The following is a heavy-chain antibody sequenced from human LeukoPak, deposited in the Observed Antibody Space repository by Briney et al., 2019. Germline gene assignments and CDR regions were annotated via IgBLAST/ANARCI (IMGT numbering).Heavy chain of an antibody. V-gene: IGHV5-51*01. J-gene: IGHJ4*02. CDR2: IYPGDSDT. D-gene: IGHD3-3*01. CDR1: EYSFINYW. Sequence: GESLKISCRGSEYSFINYWIGWVRQMPGKGLEWMAIIYPGDSDTRYSPSFQGQVTISADKSISTAYLQWSSLKASDTAMYYCARHHYDFWSDIDYWGQGTLVTVSS. CDR3: ARHHYDFWSDIDY.